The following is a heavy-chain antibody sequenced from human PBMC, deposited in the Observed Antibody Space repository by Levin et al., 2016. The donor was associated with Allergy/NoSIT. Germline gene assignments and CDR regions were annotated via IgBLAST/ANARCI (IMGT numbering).Heavy chain of an antibody. D-gene: IGHD2-2*01. V-gene: IGHV3-11*01. J-gene: IGHJ6*02. CDR2: ISSSGSTI. CDR3: ARWAGVPAAKMGRMDV. CDR1: GFTFSDYY. Sequence: GGSLRLSCAASGFTFSDYYMSWIRQAPGKGLEWVSYISSSGSTIYYADSVKGRFTISRDNAKNSLYLQMNSLRAEDTAVYYCARWAGVPAAKMGRMDVWGQGTTVTVSS.